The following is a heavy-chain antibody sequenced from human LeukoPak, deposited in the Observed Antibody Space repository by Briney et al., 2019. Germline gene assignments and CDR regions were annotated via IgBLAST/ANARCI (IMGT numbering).Heavy chain of an antibody. CDR3: ARVSRRYSSGWYPLYYFDY. CDR2: IYYSGTT. J-gene: IGHJ4*02. V-gene: IGHV4-59*13. D-gene: IGHD6-19*01. Sequence: PSETLSLTCTVSGGSISSYYWSWIRQPPAKGLEWIGYIYYSGTTNYNPSLKSRVTIPVDTSKNQFSLKLSSVTAADTAVYYCARVSRRYSSGWYPLYYFDYWGQGTLVTVSS. CDR1: GGSISSYY.